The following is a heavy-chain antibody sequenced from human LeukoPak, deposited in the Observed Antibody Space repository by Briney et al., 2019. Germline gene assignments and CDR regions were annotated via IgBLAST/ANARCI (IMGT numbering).Heavy chain of an antibody. V-gene: IGHV4-39*07. D-gene: IGHD6-13*01. CDR3: ARDATIAAPLMS. CDR2: IFHGVTT. CDR1: GGSMSSGSYY. Sequence: SETLSLTCTVSGGSMSSGSYYWSWIRQPPGEGLEWIGNIFHGVTTFYNPSLMNRVAISVDTSKNQFSLKLTSVTAADTAVYYCARDATIAAPLMSWGQGTLVIVSS. J-gene: IGHJ4*02.